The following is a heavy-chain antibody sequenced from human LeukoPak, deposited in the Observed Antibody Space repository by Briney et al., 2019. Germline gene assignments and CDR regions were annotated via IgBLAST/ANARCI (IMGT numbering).Heavy chain of an antibody. Sequence: PGRSLSLSCAASGFTFSSYRMNWVRHAPGKGLEWVSSISSSSTNIYYADSVKGRFTISRDNAKNSLYLQMNSLRAEDTAVYYCARVDSSGWYFDPWGQGTLVTVSS. J-gene: IGHJ5*02. CDR3: ARVDSSGWYFDP. D-gene: IGHD6-19*01. CDR1: GFTFSSYR. V-gene: IGHV3-21*01. CDR2: ISSSSTNI.